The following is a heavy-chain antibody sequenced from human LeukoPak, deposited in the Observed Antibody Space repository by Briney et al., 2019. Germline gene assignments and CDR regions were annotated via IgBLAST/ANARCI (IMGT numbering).Heavy chain of an antibody. V-gene: IGHV3-48*03. CDR3: ARDRGGSDYGY. CDR1: GFTFSSYE. J-gene: IGHJ4*02. Sequence: PGGSLRLSCAASGFTFSSYEMNWVRQAPGKGLEWVSYISSSGSTIHYADPVKGRFTISQDNAKNSLYLQMNSLRAEDTAVYYCARDRGGSDYGYWGQGPLVTVSS. CDR2: ISSSGSTI. D-gene: IGHD1-26*01.